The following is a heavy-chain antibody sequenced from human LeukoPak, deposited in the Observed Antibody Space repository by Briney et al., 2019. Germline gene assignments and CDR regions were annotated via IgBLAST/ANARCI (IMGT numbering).Heavy chain of an antibody. Sequence: PGRSLRLSCAASGFTFSSYGMHWVRQAPGKGLEWVAVIWYDGSNKYYADSVKGRFTISRDNSKNTLYLQMNSLRAEDTAVYYCARGLEPYYYDSSGYPGAFDIWGQGTMVTVSS. J-gene: IGHJ3*02. CDR1: GFTFSSYG. V-gene: IGHV3-33*01. CDR3: ARGLEPYYYDSSGYPGAFDI. CDR2: IWYDGSNK. D-gene: IGHD3-22*01.